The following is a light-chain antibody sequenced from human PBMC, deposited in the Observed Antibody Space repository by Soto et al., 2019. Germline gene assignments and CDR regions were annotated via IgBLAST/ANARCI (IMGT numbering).Light chain of an antibody. Sequence: IQLTQSPSSLSASVGDRVTIACRASQGISSYLAWDQQKPGKAPTLLIYAASTLQSGVPSRFSGSGSGTEFTLTISNLQPEDCAIYFCQQANSFPITFAQGTRLEIK. CDR2: AAS. J-gene: IGKJ5*01. V-gene: IGKV1-9*01. CDR3: QQANSFPIT. CDR1: QGISSY.